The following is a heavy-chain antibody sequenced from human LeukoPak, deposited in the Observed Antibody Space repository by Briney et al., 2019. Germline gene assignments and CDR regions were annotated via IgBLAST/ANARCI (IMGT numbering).Heavy chain of an antibody. D-gene: IGHD4-17*01. CDR1: GFTFSSYS. J-gene: IGHJ6*03. CDR3: AKDLARSTVTYYYYYYMDV. V-gene: IGHV3-21*01. CDR2: ISSSSTYI. Sequence: GGSLRLSCAASGFTFSSYSMNWVRQAPGKGLEWVSSISSSSTYIYYADSVKGRFTISRDNAKNSLYLLMNRLRAEDTAVYYCAKDLARSTVTYYYYYYMDVWGKGTTVTISS.